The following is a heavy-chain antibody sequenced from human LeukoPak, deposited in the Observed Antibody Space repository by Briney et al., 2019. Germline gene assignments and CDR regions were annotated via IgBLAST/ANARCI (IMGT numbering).Heavy chain of an antibody. CDR3: ARDHGGWRFDP. Sequence: PSETLSLTCTVSGYSISSGYYWGWIRQPPGKGLEWIGSIYHSGSTYYNPSLKSRVTISEDTSKNQFSLKLSSVTAADTAVYYCARDHGGWRFDPWGQGTLVTVSS. D-gene: IGHD5-24*01. J-gene: IGHJ5*02. V-gene: IGHV4-38-2*02. CDR2: IYHSGST. CDR1: GYSISSGYY.